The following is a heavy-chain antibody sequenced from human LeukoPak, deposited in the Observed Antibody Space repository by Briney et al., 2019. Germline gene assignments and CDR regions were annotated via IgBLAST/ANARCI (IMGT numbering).Heavy chain of an antibody. CDR1: GGSISSYY. J-gene: IGHJ5*02. CDR2: INHSGST. Sequence: SETLSLTCTVSGGSISSYYWSWIRQPPGKGLEWIGEINHSGSTNYNPSLKSRVTISVDTSKNQFSLKLSSVTAADTAVYYCAGSPQWLENWFDPWGQGTLVTVSS. V-gene: IGHV4-34*01. CDR3: AGSPQWLENWFDP. D-gene: IGHD6-19*01.